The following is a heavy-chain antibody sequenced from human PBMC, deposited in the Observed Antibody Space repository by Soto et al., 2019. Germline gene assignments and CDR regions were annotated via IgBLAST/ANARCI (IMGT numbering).Heavy chain of an antibody. CDR3: AHRRNGYSYFDY. D-gene: IGHD5-12*01. J-gene: IGHJ4*02. CDR2: IYWDDDQ. CDR1: GFSLSTSGVG. Sequence: QITLKESGPTLVKPTQTLTLTCTFSGFSLSTSGVGVGWIRQPPGKALEWLALIYWDDDQRYSPSLKSRLTIPKDTSKNQVVLTMTNMDPVDTATYYCAHRRNGYSYFDYWGQGTLVTVSS. V-gene: IGHV2-5*02.